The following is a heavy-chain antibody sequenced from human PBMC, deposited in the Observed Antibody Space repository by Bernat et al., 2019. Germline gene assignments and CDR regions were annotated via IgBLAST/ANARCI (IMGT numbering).Heavy chain of an antibody. CDR3: ARGGEGQQLVLVY. Sequence: QVQLQQWGAGLLKPSETLSLTCAVYGGSFSGYYWSWIRQPPGKGLEWIGEINHSGGPNYNPSLKSRVTISVDTSKNQFSLKLSSVTAADTAVYYCARGGEGQQLVLVYWGQGTLVTVSS. CDR1: GGSFSGYY. D-gene: IGHD6-13*01. V-gene: IGHV4-34*01. J-gene: IGHJ4*02. CDR2: INHSGGP.